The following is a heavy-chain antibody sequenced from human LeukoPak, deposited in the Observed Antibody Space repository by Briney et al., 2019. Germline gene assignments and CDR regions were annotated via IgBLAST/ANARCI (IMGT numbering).Heavy chain of an antibody. D-gene: IGHD3-10*01. J-gene: IGHJ4*02. CDR1: GFTFSSYS. Sequence: GGSLRLSCAASGFTFSSYSMNWVRQAPGKGLEWVSSISSSSSYIYYADSVKGRFTISRDNAKNSLYLQMNSLRAEDTAVYYCASMWFGELLYTYYFDYWGQGTLVTVSS. V-gene: IGHV3-21*01. CDR2: ISSSSSYI. CDR3: ASMWFGELLYTYYFDY.